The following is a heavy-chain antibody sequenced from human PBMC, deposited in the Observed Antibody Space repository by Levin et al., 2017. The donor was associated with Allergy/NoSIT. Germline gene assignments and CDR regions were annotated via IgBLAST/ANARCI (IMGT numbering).Heavy chain of an antibody. CDR1: GFTVSSNY. J-gene: IGHJ4*02. D-gene: IGHD6-19*01. V-gene: IGHV3-53*01. Sequence: PGESLKISCAASGFTVSSNYMSWVRQAPGKGLEWVSVIYGGGSTSYADSVKGRFTISRDNSKNTLYLQMNSLRAEDTAVYYCAGGHYSSGWYVYWGQGTLLTVSS. CDR2: IYGGGST. CDR3: AGGHYSSGWYVY.